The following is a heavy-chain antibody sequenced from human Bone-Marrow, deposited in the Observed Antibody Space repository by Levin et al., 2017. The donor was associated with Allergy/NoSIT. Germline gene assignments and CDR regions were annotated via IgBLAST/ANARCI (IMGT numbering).Heavy chain of an antibody. CDR2: IYSGGST. CDR1: GFTVSSNY. V-gene: IGHV3-53*01. CDR3: ARGWFGELLSR. D-gene: IGHD3-10*01. J-gene: IGHJ4*02. Sequence: GESLKISCAASGFTVSSNYMSWVRQAPGKGPEWVSVIYSGGSTYYADSVKGRFTISRDNSKNTLYLQMNSLRAEDTAVCYCARGWFGELLSRWGQGTLVTVSS.